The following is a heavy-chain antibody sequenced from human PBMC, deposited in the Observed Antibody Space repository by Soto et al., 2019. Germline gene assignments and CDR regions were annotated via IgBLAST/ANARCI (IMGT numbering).Heavy chain of an antibody. V-gene: IGHV4-34*01. Sequence: SETLSLTCAVYGGSFSGYYWSWIRQPPGKGLEWIGEINHSGSTNYNPSLKSRVTISVDTSKNQFSLKLSSVTAADTAVYYCARRRARYCSGGSCYGGPSYYYYYMDVWGKGTTVTVSS. CDR3: ARRRARYCSGGSCYGGPSYYYYYMDV. D-gene: IGHD2-15*01. CDR2: INHSGST. CDR1: GGSFSGYY. J-gene: IGHJ6*03.